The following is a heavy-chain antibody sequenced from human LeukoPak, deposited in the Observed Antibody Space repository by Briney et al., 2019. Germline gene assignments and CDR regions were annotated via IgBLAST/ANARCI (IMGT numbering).Heavy chain of an antibody. CDR2: INQGEGEK. CDR1: GFTFSSHW. CDR3: AKGDSYYDLLTCFDF. V-gene: IGHV3-7*03. Sequence: GGSLRLSCVDSGFTFSSHWMSWVRQAPGKGLEWVANINQGEGEKYYVDSVKGRFTISRDNAKKSLFLQMNSLRDEDTAVYYCAKGDSYYDLLTCFDFWGPGTLITVSS. J-gene: IGHJ4*02. D-gene: IGHD3-9*01.